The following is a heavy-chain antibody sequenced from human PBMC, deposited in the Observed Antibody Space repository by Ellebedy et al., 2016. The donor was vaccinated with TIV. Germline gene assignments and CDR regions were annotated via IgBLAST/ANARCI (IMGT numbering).Heavy chain of an antibody. V-gene: IGHV3-11*01. J-gene: IGHJ6*03. Sequence: GGSLRLSCAAPGFTVSDYYMSWIRQAPGKGLEWVSYMSRSGSTIYHADSVKGRFTISRANANNSLYLQMNSLRAEDTAVYYCARDRIRYFDSLSPMDVWGKGTTVTVSS. CDR1: GFTVSDYY. CDR2: MSRSGSTI. CDR3: ARDRIRYFDSLSPMDV. D-gene: IGHD3-9*01.